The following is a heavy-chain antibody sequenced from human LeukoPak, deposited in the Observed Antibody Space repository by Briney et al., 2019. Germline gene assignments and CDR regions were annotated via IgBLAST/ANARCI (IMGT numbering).Heavy chain of an antibody. CDR2: TRNKAKGYST. Sequence: PGGSLRLSCAASGFTISDQYMNWVRQAPGKGLEWVGRTRNKAKGYSTDYAASVKGRFTLSRDDSRNSLYLQMNSLKSEDTAVYYCIGEENEGHYYWGQGTLVTVSS. CDR3: IGEENEGHYY. CDR1: GFTISDQY. J-gene: IGHJ4*02. V-gene: IGHV3-72*01.